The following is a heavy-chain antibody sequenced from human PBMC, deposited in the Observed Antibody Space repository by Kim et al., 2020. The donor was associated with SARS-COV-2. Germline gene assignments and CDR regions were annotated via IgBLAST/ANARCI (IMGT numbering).Heavy chain of an antibody. J-gene: IGHJ4*02. V-gene: IGHV3-48*02. Sequence: YADSVKGRLTISRDNAKNSLYLQMTSLRDEDTAVYYCATVRLGELSSPNWGQGTLVTVSS. D-gene: IGHD3-16*02. CDR3: ATVRLGELSSPN.